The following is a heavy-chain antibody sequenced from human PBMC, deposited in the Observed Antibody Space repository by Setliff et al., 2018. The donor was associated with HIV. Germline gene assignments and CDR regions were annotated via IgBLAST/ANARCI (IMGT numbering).Heavy chain of an antibody. Sequence: HPGGSLRLSCAASGFTFSNYAMTWVRQAPGKGLEWVSAISGSGGSTYYTDSVKGRFTISRDNSKNTLYLQMNSLRAEDTAVYYCAKDLYYYDDSGYYDAFDIWGQGTMVTVSS. V-gene: IGHV3-23*01. CDR2: ISGSGGST. CDR1: GFTFSNYA. CDR3: AKDLYYYDDSGYYDAFDI. J-gene: IGHJ3*02. D-gene: IGHD3-22*01.